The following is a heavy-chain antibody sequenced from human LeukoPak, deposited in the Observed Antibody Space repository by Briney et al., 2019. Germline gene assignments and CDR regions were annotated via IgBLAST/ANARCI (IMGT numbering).Heavy chain of an antibody. J-gene: IGHJ4*02. CDR1: GFTFSSYA. CDR3: AKVVGGSGWWVDY. Sequence: TGGSLRLSCAASGFTFSSYAMSWVRQAPGKGLEWVSAISGSGGSTYYADSVKGRFTISRDNSKNTLYLQMNSLRAEDTVVYYCAKVVGGSGWWVDYWGQGTLVTVSS. D-gene: IGHD6-19*01. V-gene: IGHV3-23*01. CDR2: ISGSGGST.